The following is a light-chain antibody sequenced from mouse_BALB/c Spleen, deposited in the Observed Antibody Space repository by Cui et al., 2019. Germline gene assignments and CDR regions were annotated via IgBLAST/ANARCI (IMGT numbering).Light chain of an antibody. Sequence: QIVLTQSPALMSASPGEKVTMTCSASSSVSYMYWYQQKPRSSPKPWIYLTSNLASGVPARFSGSGSWTSYSLTISSMEAEDAATYYCQQWSSNPLTFGAGTKLELK. CDR3: QQWSSNPLT. V-gene: IGKV4-68*01. CDR2: LTS. CDR1: SSVSY. J-gene: IGKJ5*01.